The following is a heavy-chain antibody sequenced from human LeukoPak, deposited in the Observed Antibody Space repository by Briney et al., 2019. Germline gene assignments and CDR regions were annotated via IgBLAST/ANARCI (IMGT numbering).Heavy chain of an antibody. CDR1: GGSFSGYY. CDR3: ARDNGGIQLWSPPYYFDY. D-gene: IGHD5-18*01. V-gene: IGHV4-34*01. Sequence: SETLSLTCAVYGGSFSGYYWSWIRQPPGKGLEWIGEINHSGSTNYNPSLKSRVTISVDTSKNQFSLKLSSVTAADTAVYYCARDNGGIQLWSPPYYFDYWGQGTLVTVSS. J-gene: IGHJ4*02. CDR2: INHSGST.